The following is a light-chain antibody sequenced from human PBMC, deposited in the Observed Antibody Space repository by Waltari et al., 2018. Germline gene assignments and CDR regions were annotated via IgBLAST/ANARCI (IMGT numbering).Light chain of an antibody. Sequence: EIMLTQSPGALSVSPGERATLSCRATRSVRSNLVWFQQKPGQAPRRLSYGASTRATDIPARFSGSGSGTEFTLTISSMQSEDFAVYYCQQYHTWPRTFGQGTKLDIK. CDR3: QQYHTWPRT. V-gene: IGKV3-15*01. CDR2: GAS. CDR1: RSVRSN. J-gene: IGKJ2*01.